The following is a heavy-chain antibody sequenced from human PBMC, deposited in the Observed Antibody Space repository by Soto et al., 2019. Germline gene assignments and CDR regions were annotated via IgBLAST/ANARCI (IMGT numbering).Heavy chain of an antibody. Sequence: PGGSLRLSCAASGFTFSSYSMNWVRQAPGKGLEWVSYISSSSSTIYYADSVKGRFTISRDNAKNSLYLQMNSLRAEDTAVYYCARDQTRYGSGPPDYWGQGTLVTVSS. CDR2: ISSSSSTI. J-gene: IGHJ4*02. CDR1: GFTFSSYS. CDR3: ARDQTRYGSGPPDY. V-gene: IGHV3-48*01. D-gene: IGHD3-10*01.